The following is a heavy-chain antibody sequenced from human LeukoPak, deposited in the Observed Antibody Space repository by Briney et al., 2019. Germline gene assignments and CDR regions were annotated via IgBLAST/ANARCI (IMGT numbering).Heavy chain of an antibody. D-gene: IGHD6-13*01. CDR3: ATVFRSSSRRRGWFDP. CDR2: FDPEDGET. CDR1: GYTFTNYY. J-gene: IGHJ5*02. Sequence: ASVKVSCKASGYTFTNYYMHWVRQAPGKGLEWMGGFDPEDGETIYAQKFQGRVTMTEDTSTDTAYMELSSLRSEDTAVYYCATVFRSSSRRRGWFDPWGQGTLVTVSS. V-gene: IGHV1-24*01.